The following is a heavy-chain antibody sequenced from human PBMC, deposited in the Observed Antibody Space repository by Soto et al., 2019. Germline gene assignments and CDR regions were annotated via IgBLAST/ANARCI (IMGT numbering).Heavy chain of an antibody. CDR3: ARGRYGDY. Sequence: QAHLVQSGPEVKKPGASVKVSCKGSGYIFTSYGIAWVRQAPGQGLEWMGWISAHNGNIEYAQKFQGRVTVTRDTSTSTAYLELRSLRSDDTALYYCARGRYGDYWGQGAMVTVSS. J-gene: IGHJ4*02. V-gene: IGHV1-18*01. CDR2: ISAHNGNI. CDR1: GYIFTSYG. D-gene: IGHD4-17*01.